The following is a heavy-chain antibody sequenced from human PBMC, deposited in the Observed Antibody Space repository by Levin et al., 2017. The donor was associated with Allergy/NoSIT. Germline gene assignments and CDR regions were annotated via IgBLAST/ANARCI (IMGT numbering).Heavy chain of an antibody. D-gene: IGHD2-15*01. V-gene: IGHV1-8*01. CDR1: GYTFTSYD. Sequence: GESLKISCKASGYTFTSYDINWVRQATGQGLEWMGWMNPNSGNTGYAQKFQGRVTMTRNTSISTAYMELSSLRSEDTAVYYCARGGVGYCSGNSCLNYWGQGTLVTVSS. J-gene: IGHJ4*02. CDR3: ARGGVGYCSGNSCLNY. CDR2: MNPNSGNT.